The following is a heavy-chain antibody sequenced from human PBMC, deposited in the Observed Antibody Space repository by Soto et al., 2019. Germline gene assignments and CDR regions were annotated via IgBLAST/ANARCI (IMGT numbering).Heavy chain of an antibody. CDR3: GGRAYLRTYYYGMDV. V-gene: IGHV4-4*07. CDR1: GGSISSYY. J-gene: IGHJ6*02. CDR2: IYTSGST. D-gene: IGHD3-16*01. Sequence: SETLSLTCTVSGGSISSYYWSWIRQPAGKGLEWIGRIYTSGSTNYNPSLKSRVTMSVDTSKNQFSLKLSSVTAADTAVYYCGGRAYLRTYYYGMDVWGQGTTVTVSS.